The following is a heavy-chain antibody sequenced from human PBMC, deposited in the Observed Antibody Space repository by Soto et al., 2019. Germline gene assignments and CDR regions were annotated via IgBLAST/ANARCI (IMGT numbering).Heavy chain of an antibody. V-gene: IGHV1-69*13. Sequence: SVKVSCKASGGTFSSYAISWVRQAPGQGLEWMGGIIPIFGTANYAQKFQGRVTITADESTSTAYMELSSLRSEDTAVYYCARPVYYYDSSGYYSYAFDIWGQGTMVT. CDR3: ARPVYYYDSSGYYSYAFDI. D-gene: IGHD3-22*01. CDR1: GGTFSSYA. J-gene: IGHJ3*02. CDR2: IIPIFGTA.